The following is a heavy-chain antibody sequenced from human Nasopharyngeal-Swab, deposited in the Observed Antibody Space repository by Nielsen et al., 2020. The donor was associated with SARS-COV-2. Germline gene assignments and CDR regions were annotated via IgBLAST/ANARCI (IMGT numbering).Heavy chain of an antibody. CDR1: GFSITNAW. CDR2: LKSKTEGDTT. V-gene: IGHV3-15*01. J-gene: IGHJ4*02. D-gene: IGHD1-26*01. Sequence: GGSLRLSCAASGFSITNAWMNWVRQAPGKGLDWVGLLKSKTEGDTTDYAAHVKGRVTISIDDSKNTLYLQMNSLKTEDTAIYYCATRDHWGQGTLVTVSS. CDR3: ATRDH.